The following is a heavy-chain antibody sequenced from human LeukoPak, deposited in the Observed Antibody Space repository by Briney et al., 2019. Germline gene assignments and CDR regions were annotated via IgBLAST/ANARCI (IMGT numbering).Heavy chain of an antibody. V-gene: IGHV1-2*02. J-gene: IGHJ5*02. D-gene: IGHD6-19*01. Sequence: ASVKVSCKASGYTFTGYYMHWVRQAPGQGLEWMGWINPNSGGTNYAQKFQGRVTMTRDTSISTAYMELSRLRSEDTAVYYCARGKSSSGWSLGDWFDPWGQGTLVTVSS. CDR2: INPNSGGT. CDR3: ARGKSSSGWSLGDWFDP. CDR1: GYTFTGYY.